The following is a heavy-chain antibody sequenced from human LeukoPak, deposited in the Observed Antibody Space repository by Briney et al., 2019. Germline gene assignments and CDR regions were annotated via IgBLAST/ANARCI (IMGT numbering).Heavy chain of an antibody. CDR3: ARDPNGVVDY. V-gene: IGHV1-46*01. D-gene: IGHD2-8*01. CDR2: INPSGGST. CDR1: GYTFTSYY. Sequence: ASVKVSCKASGYTFTSYYMHWVRQAPGQGLEWMGIINPSGGSTSYAQKFQGRVTITTDESTSTAYMELRSLRSDDSAVYYCARDPNGVVDYWGQGTLVTVSS. J-gene: IGHJ4*02.